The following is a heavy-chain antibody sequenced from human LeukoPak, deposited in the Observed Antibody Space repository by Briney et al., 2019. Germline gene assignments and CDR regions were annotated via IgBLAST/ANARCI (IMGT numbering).Heavy chain of an antibody. Sequence: GGSLRLSCAASGFTFSSYSMNWVRQAPGKGLEWVSYISRSSSTIYYADSVKGRFTISRDNAKNSLYLQMNSLRAEDTAVYYCARSTHNGYDYWGQGTLVTVSS. CDR2: ISRSSSTI. D-gene: IGHD1-14*01. CDR3: ARSTHNGYDY. CDR1: GFTFSSYS. V-gene: IGHV3-48*04. J-gene: IGHJ4*02.